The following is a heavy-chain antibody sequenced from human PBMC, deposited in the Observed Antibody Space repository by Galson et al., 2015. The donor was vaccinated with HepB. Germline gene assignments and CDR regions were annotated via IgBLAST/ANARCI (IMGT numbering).Heavy chain of an antibody. CDR2: ISSDGSNK. J-gene: IGHJ4*02. CDR3: ARDLGEGGADS. V-gene: IGHV3-30-3*01. CDR1: GFTFSNYA. D-gene: IGHD3-16*01. Sequence: SLRLSCAASGFTFSNYAMHWVRQAPGKGLEWVAVISSDGSNKFHADSVKGRFTISRDNSKSTLYLQMYSLRAEDTAVYYCARDLGEGGADSWGQGTLVTVSS.